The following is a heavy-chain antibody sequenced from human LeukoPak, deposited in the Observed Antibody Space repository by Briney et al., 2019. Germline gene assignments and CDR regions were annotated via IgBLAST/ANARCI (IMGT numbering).Heavy chain of an antibody. Sequence: GGSLRLSCAASGFTFSSYGMHWVRQAPGKGLEWVAFIRYDGSNKYYADSVKGRLTISRDNFKNTLYLQMNSLRAEDTAVYYCAKDGIFYDSSGYYYFDYWGQGTLVTVSS. D-gene: IGHD3-22*01. V-gene: IGHV3-30*02. CDR1: GFTFSSYG. J-gene: IGHJ4*02. CDR2: IRYDGSNK. CDR3: AKDGIFYDSSGYYYFDY.